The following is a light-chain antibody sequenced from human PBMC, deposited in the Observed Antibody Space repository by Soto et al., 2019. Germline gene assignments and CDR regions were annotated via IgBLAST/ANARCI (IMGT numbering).Light chain of an antibody. Sequence: QSALTQPASVSGSPGQSITISCTGTSSDVGGYNYVSWYQQHPGKAPKLMIYDVSNRPSGVSNRFSGSKSGNTASLTISGLKAEDEADYYCSSYTSSSTPYDFGTGTKVTAL. J-gene: IGLJ1*01. CDR1: SSDVGGYNY. CDR2: DVS. CDR3: SSYTSSSTPYD. V-gene: IGLV2-14*01.